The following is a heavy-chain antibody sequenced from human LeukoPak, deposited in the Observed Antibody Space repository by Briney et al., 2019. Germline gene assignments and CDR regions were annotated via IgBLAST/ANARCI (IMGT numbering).Heavy chain of an antibody. J-gene: IGHJ4*02. D-gene: IGHD3-10*01. Sequence: SETLSLTCTVSGGSTNDYYWNWLRQPPGKGLEWIGFIYYRGTTNNNPSLKSRVATSIDTSKKQFSLNLSSVTAADTAIYYCAGVFSGRRPFELWGQGILVTVSS. CDR1: GGSTNDYY. CDR2: IYYRGTT. V-gene: IGHV4-59*03. CDR3: AGVFSGRRPFEL.